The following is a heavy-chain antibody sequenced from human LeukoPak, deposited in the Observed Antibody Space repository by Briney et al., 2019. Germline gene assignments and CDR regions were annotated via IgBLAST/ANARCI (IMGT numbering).Heavy chain of an antibody. CDR1: GYSFTSYW. CDR2: IYPGDSDT. Sequence: GESLKISCKGSGYSFTSYWIGWVRQMPGKGLEWMGIIYPGDSDTRYSPSFQGQVTISADKSISTAYLQWSSLKASDTAMYYCARLSSSGYYSKKEAHDDDYWGQGTLVTVSS. J-gene: IGHJ4*02. CDR3: ARLSSSGYYSKKEAHDDDY. D-gene: IGHD3-22*01. V-gene: IGHV5-51*01.